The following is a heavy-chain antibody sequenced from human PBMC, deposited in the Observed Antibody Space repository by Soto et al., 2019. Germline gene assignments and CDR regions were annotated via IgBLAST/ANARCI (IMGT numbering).Heavy chain of an antibody. V-gene: IGHV3-30*18. CDR2: ISYDGSNK. J-gene: IGHJ4*02. D-gene: IGHD1-20*01. Sequence: QVQLVESGGGVVQPGRSLRLSCAASGFTFSSYGMHWVRQAPGKGLEWVAVISYDGSNKYYADSVKGRFTISRDNSKNPLYLQMNSLRAEDTGGYFCAKSTLTGKGYFDYWGQGTLVTVSS. CDR3: AKSTLTGKGYFDY. CDR1: GFTFSSYG.